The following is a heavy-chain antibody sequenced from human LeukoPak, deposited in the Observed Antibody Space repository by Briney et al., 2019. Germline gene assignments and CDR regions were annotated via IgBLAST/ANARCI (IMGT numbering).Heavy chain of an antibody. CDR3: ARDSSADAFDI. CDR2: INHSGST. CDR1: GGSFSGYY. J-gene: IGHJ3*02. V-gene: IGHV4-34*01. Sequence: SETLSLTCAVYGGSFSGYYWSWIRQPPGKGLEWIGEINHSGSTNYNPSLKSRVTISVDTSKNQFSLKLSSVTAADTAVYYCARDSSADAFDIWGQETMVTVSS. D-gene: IGHD2-15*01.